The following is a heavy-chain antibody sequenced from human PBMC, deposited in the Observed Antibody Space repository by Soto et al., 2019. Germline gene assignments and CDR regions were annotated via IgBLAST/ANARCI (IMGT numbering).Heavy chain of an antibody. V-gene: IGHV4-39*01. J-gene: IGHJ4*02. CDR3: ARQKGTIFGVGPGYFDY. D-gene: IGHD3-3*01. CDR2: IYYSGST. Sequence: SETLSLTCTFSGFSISSSSYYWGWIRQPPGKGLEWIGSIYYSGSTYYNPSLKSRVTISVDTSKNQFSLKLSSVTAADTAVYYCARQKGTIFGVGPGYFDYWGQGTLVTVSS. CDR1: GFSISSSSYY.